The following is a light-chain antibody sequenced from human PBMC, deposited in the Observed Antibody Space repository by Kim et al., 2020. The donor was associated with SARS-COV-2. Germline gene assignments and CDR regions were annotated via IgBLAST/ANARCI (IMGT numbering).Light chain of an antibody. V-gene: IGLV3-21*04. Sequence: PGKTARITCGGNRVGSNSVHGYQQKPGQAPVLVINYDSDRPSGIPERFSGSNSGNTATLTISRVEAGDEADYYCQVWDSSSDHRVVFGGGTQLTVL. CDR2: YDS. CDR3: QVWDSSSDHRVV. J-gene: IGLJ2*01. CDR1: RVGSNS.